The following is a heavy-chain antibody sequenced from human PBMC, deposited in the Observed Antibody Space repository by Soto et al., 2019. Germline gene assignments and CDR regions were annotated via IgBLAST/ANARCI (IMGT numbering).Heavy chain of an antibody. V-gene: IGHV4-30-4*01. CDR2: IYYSGST. D-gene: IGHD2-15*01. CDR3: ASGGYCSGGSCPDY. Sequence: QVQLQESGPGLVKPSQTLSLTCTVSGGSISSGDYYWSWIRQPPGKGREGIGYIYYSGSTYYNPPLKRRVTISVDTSKNQFSLKLSSVTAADTAVYYCASGGYCSGGSCPDYWGQGTLVTVSS. CDR1: GGSISSGDYY. J-gene: IGHJ4*02.